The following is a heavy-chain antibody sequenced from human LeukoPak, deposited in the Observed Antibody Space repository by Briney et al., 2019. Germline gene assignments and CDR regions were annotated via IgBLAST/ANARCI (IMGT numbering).Heavy chain of an antibody. CDR3: NSVGEPPAMVLYYFDY. J-gene: IGHJ4*02. CDR2: IRSKAYGGTT. CDR1: GFTFGDYA. Sequence: QTGGSLRLSCTASGFTFGDYAMSWFRQAPGKGRGWVGFIRSKAYGGTTEYAASVKGRFTISRDEYKSITNLQMNSMKTDDTAMYYCNSVGEPPAMVLYYFDYWGQGTLVTVSS. D-gene: IGHD5-18*01. V-gene: IGHV3-49*03.